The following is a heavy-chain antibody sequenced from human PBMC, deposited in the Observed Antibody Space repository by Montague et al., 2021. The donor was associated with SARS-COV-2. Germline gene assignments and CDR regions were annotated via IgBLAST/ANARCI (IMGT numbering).Heavy chain of an antibody. J-gene: IGHJ6*02. Sequence: CAISGDSVSSNSATWNWVRQSPSRGLEWLGRTYYRSKWYNDYAVALRSRVTIHPDTSKNQFSLQLNSVTPEDTAIYYCTSGREGNYNVMDVWGQGTTVTVSS. CDR3: TSGREGNYNVMDV. CDR2: TYYRSKWYN. V-gene: IGHV6-1*01. D-gene: IGHD1-1*01. CDR1: GDSVSSNSAT.